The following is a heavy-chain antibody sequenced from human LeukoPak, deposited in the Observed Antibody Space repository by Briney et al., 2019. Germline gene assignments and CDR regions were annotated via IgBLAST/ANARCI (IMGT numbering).Heavy chain of an antibody. D-gene: IGHD6-13*01. V-gene: IGHV4-30-2*01. CDR3: ARLYPSIAAAGAFDY. CDR2: IYHSGST. CDR1: GGSISSGGYS. Sequence: SETLSLTCAVSGGSISSGGYSWSWIRQPPGKGLEWIGYIYHSGSTYYNPSLKSRVTISVDRSKNQFSLKLSSVTAADTAVYYCARLYPSIAAAGAFDYWGQGTLVTVSS. J-gene: IGHJ4*02.